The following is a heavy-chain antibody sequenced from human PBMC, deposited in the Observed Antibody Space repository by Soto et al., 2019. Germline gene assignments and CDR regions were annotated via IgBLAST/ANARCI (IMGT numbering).Heavy chain of an antibody. Sequence: QVQLVQSGAEVKKPGSSVKVSCKASGGNFNSYSLSWVRQASGQGLEWMGGIIPIFGKVNFEQNFQGRVTITADESTSTAYMELSSLGSEDTAVYYCARVGSAAAIAGLGYYNYPMDVWGQGTTVIVS. CDR1: GGNFNSYS. D-gene: IGHD6-13*01. CDR2: IIPIFGKV. J-gene: IGHJ6*02. CDR3: ARVGSAAAIAGLGYYNYPMDV. V-gene: IGHV1-69*01.